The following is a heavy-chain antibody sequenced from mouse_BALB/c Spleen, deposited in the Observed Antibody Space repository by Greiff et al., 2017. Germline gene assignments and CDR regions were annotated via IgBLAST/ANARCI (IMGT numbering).Heavy chain of an antibody. CDR2: INPYNDGT. CDR1: GYTFTSYV. V-gene: IGHV1-14*01. D-gene: IGHD2-14*01. Sequence: EVQLQQSGPELVKPGASVKMSCKASGYTFTSYVMHWVKQKPGQGLEWIGYINPYNDGTKYNEKFKGKATLTSDKSSSTAYMELSSLTSEDSAVYYCARYYRYGGYAMDYWGQGTSVTVSS. J-gene: IGHJ4*01. CDR3: ARYYRYGGYAMDY.